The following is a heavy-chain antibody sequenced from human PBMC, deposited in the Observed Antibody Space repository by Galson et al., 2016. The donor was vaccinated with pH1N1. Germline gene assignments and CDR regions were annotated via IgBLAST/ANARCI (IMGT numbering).Heavy chain of an antibody. V-gene: IGHV4-31*03. Sequence: TLSLTCTVSGGSISSGGYYWSWIRQHPGKGLEWIGYIYYSGSTYYNPSLKSRVTISVDTSKNQFFLKLSSVTAADTAVYYCAMVPRGEFLYYMDVWGKGTTVTVSS. CDR1: GGSISSGGYY. CDR2: IYYSGST. CDR3: AMVPRGEFLYYMDV. J-gene: IGHJ6*03. D-gene: IGHD3-16*01.